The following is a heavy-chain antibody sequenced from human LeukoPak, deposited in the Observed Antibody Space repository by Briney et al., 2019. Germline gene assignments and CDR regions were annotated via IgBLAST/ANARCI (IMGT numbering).Heavy chain of an antibody. V-gene: IGHV4-59*01. D-gene: IGHD3-22*01. J-gene: IGHJ4*02. CDR1: GGSISGYY. Sequence: PSETLSLTCTVSGGSISGYYWSWIRQPPGKGLEWIGFIYYSGTTNYNPSLKSRVNMSLDTSKNQFSLKLSSVTAADTAVYYCARDYYDSSGYYYDYWGQGTLVTVSS. CDR3: ARDYYDSSGYYYDY. CDR2: IYYSGTT.